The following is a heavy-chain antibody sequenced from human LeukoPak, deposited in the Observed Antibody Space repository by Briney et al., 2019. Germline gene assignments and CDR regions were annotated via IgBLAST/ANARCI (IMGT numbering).Heavy chain of an antibody. D-gene: IGHD5-18*01. V-gene: IGHV1-18*01. CDR1: GYTFTSYG. CDR2: ISAYNGNT. CDR3: ARGPVSWIQLWFYFDY. Sequence: ASVKVSCKASGYTFTSYGISWVRQAPGQGLEWMGWISAYNGNTNYAQKLQGRVTMTTDTSMSTAYMELRSLRSDDTAVYYCARGPVSWIQLWFYFDYWGQGTLVTVSS. J-gene: IGHJ4*02.